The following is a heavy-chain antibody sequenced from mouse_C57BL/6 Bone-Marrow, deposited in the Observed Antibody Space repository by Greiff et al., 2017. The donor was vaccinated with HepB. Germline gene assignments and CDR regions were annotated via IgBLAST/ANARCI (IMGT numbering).Heavy chain of an antibody. V-gene: IGHV1-80*01. CDR1: GYAFSSYW. CDR3: ARIITTVVSWYFDV. J-gene: IGHJ1*03. CDR2: IYPGDGDT. Sequence: VQGVESGAELVKPGASVKISCKASGYAFSSYWMNWVKQRPGKGLEWIGQIYPGDGDTNYNGKFKGKATLTADKSSSTAYMQLSSLTSEDSAVYFCARIITTVVSWYFDVWGTGTTVTVSS. D-gene: IGHD1-1*01.